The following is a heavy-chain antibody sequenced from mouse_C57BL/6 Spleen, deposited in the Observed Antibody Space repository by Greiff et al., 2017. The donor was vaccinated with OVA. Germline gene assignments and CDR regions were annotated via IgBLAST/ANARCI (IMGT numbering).Heavy chain of an antibody. V-gene: IGHV1-50*01. Sequence: VQLQQPGAELVKPGASVKLSCKASGYTFTSYWMQWVKQRPGQGLEWIGEIDPSDSYTNYNQKFKGKATLTVDTSSSTAYMQLSSLTSEDSAVYYCARWRSGYDGTFDYWGQGTTLTVSS. D-gene: IGHD2-2*01. J-gene: IGHJ2*01. CDR1: GYTFTSYW. CDR2: IDPSDSYT. CDR3: ARWRSGYDGTFDY.